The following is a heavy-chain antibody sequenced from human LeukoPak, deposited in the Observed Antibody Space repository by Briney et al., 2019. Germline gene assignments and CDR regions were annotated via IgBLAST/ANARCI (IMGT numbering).Heavy chain of an antibody. CDR3: ARDNGGYYYDSSGYYSDAFDI. Sequence: PSETLSLTCTVSGGSISSYYWSWIRQPPGKGLEWIGYIYYSGSTNYNPSLKSRVTISVDTSKNQFSLKLSSVTAADTAVYYCARDNGGYYYDSSGYYSDAFDIWGQGTMVTVSS. CDR2: IYYSGST. CDR1: GGSISSYY. J-gene: IGHJ3*02. D-gene: IGHD3-22*01. V-gene: IGHV4-59*01.